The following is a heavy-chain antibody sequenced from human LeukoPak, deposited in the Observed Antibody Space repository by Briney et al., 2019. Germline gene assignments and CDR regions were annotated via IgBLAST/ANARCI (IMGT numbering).Heavy chain of an antibody. D-gene: IGHD3-9*01. CDR3: ARDYNILTGYFDY. CDR1: GFTFSSYA. Sequence: PGGSLILSCAASGFTFSSYAMHWVRQAPGKGLEWVAVISYDGSNKYYADSVKGRFTISRDNSKNTLYLQMNSLRAEDTAVYYCARDYNILTGYFDYWGQGTLVTVSS. CDR2: ISYDGSNK. V-gene: IGHV3-30-3*01. J-gene: IGHJ4*02.